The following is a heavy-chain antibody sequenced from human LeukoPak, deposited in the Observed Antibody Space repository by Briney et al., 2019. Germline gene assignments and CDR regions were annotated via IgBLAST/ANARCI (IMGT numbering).Heavy chain of an antibody. Sequence: ASVKVSCKASGYTFTGYYMHWVRQASGQGLEWMGWINPNSGGTNYAGKFQGRVTMTSDTSISTAYMELSRLRSDDTAVYYCARRYTDSSEGFDYWGQGTLVTVSS. CDR2: INPNSGGT. CDR3: ARRYTDSSEGFDY. J-gene: IGHJ4*02. CDR1: GYTFTGYY. D-gene: IGHD6-6*01. V-gene: IGHV1-2*02.